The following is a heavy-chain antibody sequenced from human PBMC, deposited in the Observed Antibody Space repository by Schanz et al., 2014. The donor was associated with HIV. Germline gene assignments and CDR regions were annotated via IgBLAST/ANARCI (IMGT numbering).Heavy chain of an antibody. Sequence: VQLVESGGGVVQPGRSLRLSCAASGFTFSSYAMSWVRQAPGKGLEWVSSITGGGGNRYYVDSVKGRFTISRDNSKNTLYLQMNSLRAEDTAVYYCAKDRITGTTGVPYYYYGMDVWGQGTTVTVSS. V-gene: IGHV3-23*04. CDR3: AKDRITGTTGVPYYYYGMDV. CDR1: GFTFSSYA. CDR2: ITGGGGNR. J-gene: IGHJ6*02. D-gene: IGHD1-7*01.